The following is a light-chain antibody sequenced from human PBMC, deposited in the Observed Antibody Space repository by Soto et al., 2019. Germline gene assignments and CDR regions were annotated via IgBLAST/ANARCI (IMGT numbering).Light chain of an antibody. J-gene: IGLJ1*01. CDR3: SSYSSTTLV. CDR1: SSDVGGHDY. Sequence: QSVLTQPASVSGSPGQSITISCTGTSSDVGGHDYVSWYQQHPGKATNLIIYEVRNRPSGVSNCLSGSKSGNTASLTISGLQAEDEADYYCSSYSSTTLVFGTGTKVTVL. V-gene: IGLV2-14*01. CDR2: EVR.